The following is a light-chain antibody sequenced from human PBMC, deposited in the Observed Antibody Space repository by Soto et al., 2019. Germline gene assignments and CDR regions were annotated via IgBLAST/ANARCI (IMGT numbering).Light chain of an antibody. J-gene: IGLJ2*01. V-gene: IGLV2-8*01. CDR2: EVN. Sequence: QSVLTQPPSASGSPGQSVTISCTGTNSDVGGYNFVSWYQQKSGKAPKLMIYEVNKRPSGVPDRFSGSKSGNTASLTVSGLQPEDEADYYCSSYAGSNSVVFGGGTKVTVL. CDR3: SSYAGSNSVV. CDR1: NSDVGGYNF.